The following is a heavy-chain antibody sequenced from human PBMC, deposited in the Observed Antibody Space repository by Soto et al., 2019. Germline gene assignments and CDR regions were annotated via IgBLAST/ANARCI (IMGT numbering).Heavy chain of an antibody. V-gene: IGHV1-18*01. D-gene: IGHD6-19*01. CDR2: ISAYNGNT. CDR1: GYTFTSYG. Sequence: QVQLVQSGAEVKKPGASVKVSCKASGYTFTSYGISWVRQAPGQGLEWMGWISAYNGNTNYAQKLQGRVTMTTDTSTSTAYMGLGSLRSDDTAVYSFARDRRGALSGWYDRGGDYWGQGTLVTVSS. J-gene: IGHJ4*02. CDR3: ARDRRGALSGWYDRGGDY.